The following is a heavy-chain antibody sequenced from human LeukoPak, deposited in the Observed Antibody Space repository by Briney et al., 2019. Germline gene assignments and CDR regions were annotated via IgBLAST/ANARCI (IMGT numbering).Heavy chain of an antibody. CDR2: ISGSGGST. J-gene: IGHJ6*03. CDR3: AKGSIVVVVAALYMDV. CDR1: GFTFSSYA. V-gene: IGHV3-23*01. D-gene: IGHD2-15*01. Sequence: PGGSLRLSRAASGFTFSSYAMSWVRQAPGKGLEWVSAISGSGGSTYYADSVKGRFTISRDNSKNTLYLQMNSLRAEDTAVYYCAKGSIVVVVAALYMDVWGKGTTVTVSS.